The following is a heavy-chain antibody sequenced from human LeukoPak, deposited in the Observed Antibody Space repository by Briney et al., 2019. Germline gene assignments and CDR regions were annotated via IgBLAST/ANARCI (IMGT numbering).Heavy chain of an antibody. Sequence: SETLSLTCAVYGGSFSGYYWSWIRQPPGKGLEWIGEINHSGSTNYNPSLKSRVTISVDTSKNQFSLKLSSVTAADTAAYYCARVQRWLQSIDYWGQGTLVTVSS. CDR2: INHSGST. V-gene: IGHV4-34*01. CDR3: ARVQRWLQSIDY. J-gene: IGHJ4*02. CDR1: GGSFSGYY. D-gene: IGHD5-24*01.